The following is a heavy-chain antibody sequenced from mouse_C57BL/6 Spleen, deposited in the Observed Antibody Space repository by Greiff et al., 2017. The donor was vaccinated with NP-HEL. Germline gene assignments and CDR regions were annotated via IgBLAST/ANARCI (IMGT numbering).Heavy chain of an antibody. D-gene: IGHD6-2*01. J-gene: IGHJ4*01. CDR2: IDPSDSET. Sequence: QVQLKQPGAELVRPGSSVKLSCKASGYTFTSYWMHWVKQRPIQGLEWIGNIDPSDSETHYNQKFKDKATLTVDKSSSTAYMQLSSLTSEDSAVYYCARWKRLDSLYAMDYWGQGTSVTVSS. CDR1: GYTFTSYW. V-gene: IGHV1-52*01. CDR3: ARWKRLDSLYAMDY.